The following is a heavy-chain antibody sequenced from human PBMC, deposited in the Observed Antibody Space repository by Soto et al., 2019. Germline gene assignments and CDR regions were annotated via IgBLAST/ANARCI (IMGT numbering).Heavy chain of an antibody. D-gene: IGHD2-2*01. V-gene: IGHV3-64D*06. Sequence: SACGGRLRVSAVHLVRNAQGKGLQYVSTISSNAVSTYYADPVKGRFTISRENCKNTLYLQMSSLRTEDTAVYYCVKRGDVVVPGAPYYYYYGMDVWGQGTPVTVS. J-gene: IGHJ6*02. CDR1: GGRLRVSA. CDR2: ISSNAVST. CDR3: VKRGDVVVPGAPYYYYYGMDV.